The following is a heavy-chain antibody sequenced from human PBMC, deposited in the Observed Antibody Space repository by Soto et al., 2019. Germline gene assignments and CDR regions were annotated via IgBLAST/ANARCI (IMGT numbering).Heavy chain of an antibody. V-gene: IGHV4-39*01. Sequence: SETLSLTCTVSGGSISSSSYYWGWIRQPPGKGLEWIGSIYYSGSTYYNPSLKSRVTISVDTSKNQFSLKLSSVTAADTAVYYCARTASTLIDYWGQGTLVTVSS. J-gene: IGHJ4*02. D-gene: IGHD6-13*01. CDR2: IYYSGST. CDR1: GGSISSSSYY. CDR3: ARTASTLIDY.